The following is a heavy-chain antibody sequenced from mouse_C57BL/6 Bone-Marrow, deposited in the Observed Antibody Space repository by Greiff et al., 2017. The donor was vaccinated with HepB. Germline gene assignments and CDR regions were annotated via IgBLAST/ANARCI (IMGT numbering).Heavy chain of an antibody. V-gene: IGHV1-82*01. CDR3: AREGITTVVDRDWYFDV. J-gene: IGHJ1*03. CDR2: IYPGDGDT. CDR1: GYAFSSSW. D-gene: IGHD1-1*01. Sequence: QVQLQQSGPELVKPGASVKISCKASGYAFSSSWMNWVKQRPGKGLEWIGRIYPGDGDTNYNGKFKGKATLTADKSSSTAYMQLSSLTSEDSAVYFCAREGITTVVDRDWYFDVWGTGTTVTVSS.